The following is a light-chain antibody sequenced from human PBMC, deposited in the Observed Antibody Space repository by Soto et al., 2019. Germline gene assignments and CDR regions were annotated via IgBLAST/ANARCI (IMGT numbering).Light chain of an antibody. J-gene: IGKJ5*01. CDR1: QSVGSSY. V-gene: IGKV3-20*01. CDR2: GAS. CDR3: QQYGSSPIT. Sequence: EIVLAQSPGAPSLSPGERATRCCRGSQSVGSSYLAWYHQKPGQAPRLLIYGASSRATGIPDRFSGTGFGTDFTLTISRLEPEDFAVYYCQQYGSSPITFGQGTRLEIK.